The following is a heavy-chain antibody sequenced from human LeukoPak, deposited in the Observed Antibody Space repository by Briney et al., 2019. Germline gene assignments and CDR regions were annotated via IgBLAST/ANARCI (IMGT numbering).Heavy chain of an antibody. CDR2: IYYSGST. D-gene: IGHD4-23*01. V-gene: IGHV4-39*07. CDR3: ARVSRGNSVGGDY. CDR1: GGSFSSYY. Sequence: PSETLSLTCAVYGGSFSSYYWGWIRQSPGKGLEWIGSIYYSGSTYYNPSLKSRVTISVDTSKNQFSLKLSSVTAADTAMYYCARVSRGNSVGGDYWGQGTLVTVSS. J-gene: IGHJ4*02.